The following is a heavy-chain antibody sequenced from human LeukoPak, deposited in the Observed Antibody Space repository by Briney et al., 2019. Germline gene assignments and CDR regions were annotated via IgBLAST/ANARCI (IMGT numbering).Heavy chain of an antibody. J-gene: IGHJ3*02. Sequence: GRSLSLSCAASGFTFSSYGMHWVRQAPGKGLEWVAVIWYDGSNKYYADSVKGRFTISRDNSKNTLYLQMNSLRAEDTAVYYCARDFHPFGGVIGLEAFDIWGQGTMVTVSS. CDR1: GFTFSSYG. CDR2: IWYDGSNK. CDR3: ARDFHPFGGVIGLEAFDI. D-gene: IGHD3-16*02. V-gene: IGHV3-33*01.